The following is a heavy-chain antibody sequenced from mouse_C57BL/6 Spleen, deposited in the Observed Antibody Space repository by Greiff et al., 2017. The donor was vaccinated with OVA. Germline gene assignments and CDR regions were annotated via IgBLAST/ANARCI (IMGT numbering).Heavy chain of an antibody. Sequence: QVQLQQSGAELARPGASVKMSCKASGYTFTSYTMHWVKQRPGQGLEWIGYINPSSGYTKYNQKFKDKATLAADKSSSTAYMQLSSLTSEDSAVYYCAREGIFYYEDYWGQGTTLTVSS. CDR3: AREGIFYYEDY. D-gene: IGHD1-1*01. V-gene: IGHV1-4*01. J-gene: IGHJ2*01. CDR1: GYTFTSYT. CDR2: INPSSGYT.